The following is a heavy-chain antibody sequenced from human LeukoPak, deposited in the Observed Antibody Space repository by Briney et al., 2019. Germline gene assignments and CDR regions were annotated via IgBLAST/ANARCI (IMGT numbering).Heavy chain of an antibody. J-gene: IGHJ3*02. V-gene: IGHV1-2*06. CDR1: GYTFTGYY. CDR3: ARELGRAVAGTTLDAFDI. Sequence: ASVTVSCKASGYTFTGYYMHWVRQAPGQGLEWMGRINPNSGGTNYAQKFQGRVTMTRDTSISTAYMELSRLRSDDTAVYYCARELGRAVAGTTLDAFDIWGQGTMVTVSS. CDR2: INPNSGGT. D-gene: IGHD6-19*01.